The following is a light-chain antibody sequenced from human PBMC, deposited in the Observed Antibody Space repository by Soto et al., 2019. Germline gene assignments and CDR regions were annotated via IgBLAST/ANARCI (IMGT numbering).Light chain of an antibody. CDR3: LQRSDWPRT. J-gene: IGKJ1*01. Sequence: EIVLTQSPATLSLSPGERATLSCRASQSVSSYLAWYQQKPGQAPRLLIYDASNRATGIPARFSGSGSGTDFTLTISSLESEDFAVYYCLQRSDWPRTFGQGTKVEIK. V-gene: IGKV3-11*01. CDR1: QSVSSY. CDR2: DAS.